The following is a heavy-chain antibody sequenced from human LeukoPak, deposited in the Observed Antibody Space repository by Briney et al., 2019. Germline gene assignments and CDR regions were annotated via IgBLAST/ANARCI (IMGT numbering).Heavy chain of an antibody. J-gene: IGHJ3*02. CDR3: ATETALFVGAHDAFDT. Sequence: SETLSLTCNVSGGSISSSSYYWGWIRQPPGKGLEWVGSIFYSGKTHYNPSLKSRVTMSIDMSKNHFSLKLSSVTAADTAVYYCATETALFVGAHDAFDTWGQGTLVTVSS. CDR1: GGSISSSSYY. D-gene: IGHD1-26*01. CDR2: IFYSGKT. V-gene: IGHV4-39*02.